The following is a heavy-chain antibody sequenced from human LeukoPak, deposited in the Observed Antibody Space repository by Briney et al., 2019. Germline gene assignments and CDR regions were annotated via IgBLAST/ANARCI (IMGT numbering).Heavy chain of an antibody. Sequence: QPGGSLRLSCAASGFTFSSYAMSWVRQAPGKGLEWVSAISGSGGSTYYADSVKGRFTISRDNSKNTLYLQMNSLRAEDTAVYYCAKGRGGYSYGYWYFDLWGRGTLVTVSS. CDR2: ISGSGGST. J-gene: IGHJ2*01. CDR1: GFTFSSYA. CDR3: AKGRGGYSYGYWYFDL. D-gene: IGHD5-18*01. V-gene: IGHV3-23*01.